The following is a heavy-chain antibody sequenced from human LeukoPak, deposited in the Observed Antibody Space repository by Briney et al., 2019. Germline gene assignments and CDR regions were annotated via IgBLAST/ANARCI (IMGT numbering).Heavy chain of an antibody. V-gene: IGHV3-30*02. Sequence: QAGGSLRLSCAASGFTFSSYEMDWVRQAPGKGLEWVAFIRYHGSDKYYADSVKDRFTISRDNSKNTLYLQMNSLRAEDTAVYYCAKKWSGDYDSSGVNDAFDIWGQGTMVTVSS. D-gene: IGHD3-22*01. CDR3: AKKWSGDYDSSGVNDAFDI. J-gene: IGHJ3*02. CDR2: IRYHGSDK. CDR1: GFTFSSYE.